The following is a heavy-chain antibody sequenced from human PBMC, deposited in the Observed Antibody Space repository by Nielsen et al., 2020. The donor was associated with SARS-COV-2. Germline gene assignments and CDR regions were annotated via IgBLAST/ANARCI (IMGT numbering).Heavy chain of an antibody. CDR2: ISYDGTNK. CDR1: GFTFSNYA. J-gene: IGHJ4*02. D-gene: IGHD5-18*01. Sequence: GGSLRLSCAASGFTFSNYAIHWVRQAPGKGLEWVAVISYDGTNKYYADSVKGRFTISRDNPKNTMYLQINSLRPDDAAVYHCARGRDEYSYGYGGFDYWGQGTLVTVSS. V-gene: IGHV3-30-3*01. CDR3: ARGRDEYSYGYGGFDY.